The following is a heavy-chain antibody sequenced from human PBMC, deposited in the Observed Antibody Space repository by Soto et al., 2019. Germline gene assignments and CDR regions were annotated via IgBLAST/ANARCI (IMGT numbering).Heavy chain of an antibody. CDR1: GFTFRRYW. J-gene: IGHJ3*02. CDR2: INGDGSST. V-gene: IGHV3-74*01. CDR3: VRRVERSNISFDI. Sequence: GGSLRHSCAASGFTFRRYWMHWVRQASGKGLVWVSRINGDGSSTSYADSVKGRFTISRDNAKNTLYLQMNSLRAEDTAVYYCVRRVERSNISFDIWGQGTMVTVSS.